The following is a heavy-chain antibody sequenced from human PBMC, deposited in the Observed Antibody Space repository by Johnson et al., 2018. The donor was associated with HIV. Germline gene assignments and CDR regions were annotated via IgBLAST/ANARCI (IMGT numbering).Heavy chain of an antibody. CDR3: AKVAVATAAGGVALDI. V-gene: IGHV3-30-3*01. D-gene: IGHD6-13*01. J-gene: IGHJ3*02. Sequence: QVQLVESGGGVVQPGRSLRLSCAASGITFSDYAMHWVRQAPGKGLEWVAVISYDGSNKYYADSVKGRFTISRDNSKNTLYLQMNSLRAEDTAVYYCAKVAVATAAGGVALDIWGPGTMVIVSS. CDR1: GITFSDYA. CDR2: ISYDGSNK.